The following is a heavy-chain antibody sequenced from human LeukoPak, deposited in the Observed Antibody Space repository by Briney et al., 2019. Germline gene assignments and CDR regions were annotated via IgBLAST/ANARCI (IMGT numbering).Heavy chain of an antibody. CDR2: IKSKTDGGTT. CDR3: ADLGDYAVG. J-gene: IGHJ4*02. CDR1: GFTFNNAW. Sequence: PGGSLRLSCAASGFTFNNAWMSWVRQAPGKGLEWVGRIKSKTDGGTTDYAAPVKGRFTISRDDSERMLYLQMNGLKTEDTAVYYCADLGDYAVGWGQGTLVTVSS. V-gene: IGHV3-15*01. D-gene: IGHD4-17*01.